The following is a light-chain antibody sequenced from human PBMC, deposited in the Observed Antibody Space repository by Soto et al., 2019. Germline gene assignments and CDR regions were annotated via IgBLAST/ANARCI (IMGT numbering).Light chain of an antibody. CDR3: QQYNNWPLK. V-gene: IGKV3D-15*01. Sequence: EIVLTQSPGTLSLSLGERATLSCRAGPNIHTNLAWYQQKPGQAPRLLFYGASTGATGIPDRFSGRGFGKEFTLTISRLEPEDFAVYYCQQYNNWPLKFGGGTKVDIK. CDR1: PNIHTN. J-gene: IGKJ4*02. CDR2: GAS.